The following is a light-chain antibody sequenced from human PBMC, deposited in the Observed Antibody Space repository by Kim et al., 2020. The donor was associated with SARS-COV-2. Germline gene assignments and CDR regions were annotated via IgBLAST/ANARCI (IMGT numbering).Light chain of an antibody. Sequence: SPGERATLSCRASQTINNKLVWYQQKPGQAPRLLIYDATTRATGVPARFIGSGSETDFTRTISSLQSEDFAVYYCQQSNDWPPLTFGQGTKVDIK. CDR2: DAT. CDR1: QTINNK. V-gene: IGKV3-15*01. J-gene: IGKJ1*01. CDR3: QQSNDWPPLT.